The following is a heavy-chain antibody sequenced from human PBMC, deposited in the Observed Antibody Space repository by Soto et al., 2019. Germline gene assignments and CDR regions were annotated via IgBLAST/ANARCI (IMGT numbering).Heavy chain of an antibody. V-gene: IGHV3-23*01. Sequence: EVQLLESGGGLVQPGGSLRLSCAASGFTFSSYAMSWVRQAPGKGLEWVSSISGSGGDTYYADSVRGRFTISRDNSTNTLFLQMNSLGDEDTAVYYCAKDRSASGTTVRSDPWGQGTLVTVSS. J-gene: IGHJ5*02. D-gene: IGHD1-1*01. CDR1: GFTFSSYA. CDR3: AKDRSASGTTVRSDP. CDR2: ISGSGGDT.